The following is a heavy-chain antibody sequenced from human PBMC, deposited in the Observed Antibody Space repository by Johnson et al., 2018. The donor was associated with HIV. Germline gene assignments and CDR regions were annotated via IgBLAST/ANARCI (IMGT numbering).Heavy chain of an antibody. V-gene: IGHV3-30*04. CDR2: ISYDGSDK. CDR3: AKDKEYSSSPGAFDI. J-gene: IGHJ3*02. Sequence: QVQLVESGGGVVQPGRSLRLSCAASGFTFSSHAMHWVRQAPGKGLEWVAVISYDGSDKDYADSVKGRYTISRDSSKNTLYLQMNSLRVEDTAVYYCAKDKEYSSSPGAFDIWGQGTMVTVSS. CDR1: GFTFSSHA. D-gene: IGHD6-6*01.